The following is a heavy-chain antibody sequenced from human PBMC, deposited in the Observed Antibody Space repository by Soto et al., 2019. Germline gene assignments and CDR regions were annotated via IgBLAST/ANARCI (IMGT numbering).Heavy chain of an antibody. Sequence: QVQLVQSGAEVKKPGASVKVSCKASGYTFTNYGVSWGRQAPGQGLEGMGWVSGYNGNTNYAQKLWGRVTMTTDTSTSTAYMELRTLRSDDTAVYYCARDEGSHGFDSWGQGTLVTVSS. CDR1: GYTFTNYG. CDR2: VSGYNGNT. V-gene: IGHV1-18*04. CDR3: ARDEGSHGFDS. D-gene: IGHD6-19*01. J-gene: IGHJ4*02.